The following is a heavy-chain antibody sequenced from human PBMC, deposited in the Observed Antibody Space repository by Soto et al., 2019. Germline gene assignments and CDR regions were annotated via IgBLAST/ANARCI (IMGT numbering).Heavy chain of an antibody. CDR1: GVTINSDSYH. D-gene: IGHD3-16*02. CDR2: ISSRGRT. J-gene: IGHJ4*02. V-gene: IGHV4-31*11. Sequence: QVYLQESGPGLVRSSQTLSLYCAVSGVTINSDSYHWSWIRQRPGKGLEWVGFISSRGRTYYNPSLKSRITMSADTSKIQFSLHLTSVTAADTAMYFCARYRFTATWSKFDYWGQGALVTVSS. CDR3: ARYRFTATWSKFDY.